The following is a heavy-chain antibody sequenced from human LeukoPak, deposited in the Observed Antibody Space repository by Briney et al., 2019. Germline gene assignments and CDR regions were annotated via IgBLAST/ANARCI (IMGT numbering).Heavy chain of an antibody. CDR1: GGTFSSYA. J-gene: IGHJ4*02. CDR2: IIPIFGTA. Sequence: ASVKVSCKASGGTFSSYAVSWVRQAPGQGLGWMGGIIPIFGTANYAQKFQGRVTITADESTSTAYMELSSLRSEDTAVYYCARDTGQYYFDYWGQGTLVTVSS. V-gene: IGHV1-69*01. CDR3: ARDTGQYYFDY. D-gene: IGHD2-8*02.